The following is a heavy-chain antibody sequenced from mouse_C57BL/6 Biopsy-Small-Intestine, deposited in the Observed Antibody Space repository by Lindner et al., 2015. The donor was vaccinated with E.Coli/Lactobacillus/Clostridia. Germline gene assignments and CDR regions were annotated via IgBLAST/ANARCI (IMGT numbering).Heavy chain of an antibody. V-gene: IGHV1-4*01. D-gene: IGHD2-3*01. J-gene: IGHJ3*01. CDR1: GYTFTSYT. Sequence: VQLQESGAELARPGASVKMSCKASGYTFTSYTMHWVKQRPGQGLEWIGYINPTSGYTKYNQKFKDKATLTADKSSSTAYMQLSSLTSEDSAVYYCARIYDGYYVWFAYWGQGTLVTVSA. CDR2: INPTSGYT. CDR3: ARIYDGYYVWFAY.